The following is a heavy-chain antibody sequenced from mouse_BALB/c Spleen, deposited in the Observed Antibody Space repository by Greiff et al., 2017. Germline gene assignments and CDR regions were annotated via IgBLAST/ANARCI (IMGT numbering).Heavy chain of an antibody. CDR2: IWAGGST. CDR1: GFSLTSYG. D-gene: IGHD2-4*01. Sequence: VMLVESGPGLVAPSQSLSITCTVSGFSLTSYGVHWVRQPPGKGLEWLGVIWAGGSTNYNSALMSRLSISKDNSKSQVFLKMNSLQTDDTAMYYCARDEDYDGPWFAYWGQGTLVTVSA. V-gene: IGHV2-9*02. CDR3: ARDEDYDGPWFAY. J-gene: IGHJ3*01.